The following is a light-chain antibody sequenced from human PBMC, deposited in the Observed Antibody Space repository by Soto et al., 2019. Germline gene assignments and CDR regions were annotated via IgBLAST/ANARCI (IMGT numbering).Light chain of an antibody. Sequence: QSVLTQPASVSGSPGQSITISCTGTSSDVGGYNYVSWYQPHPGKAPKLMIYDVSNRPSGVSNRFSGSKSGNTASLTISGLQAEEEADYYCSSYTSSSIVFGTGTKVTVL. CDR2: DVS. V-gene: IGLV2-14*01. CDR3: SSYTSSSIV. CDR1: SSDVGGYNY. J-gene: IGLJ1*01.